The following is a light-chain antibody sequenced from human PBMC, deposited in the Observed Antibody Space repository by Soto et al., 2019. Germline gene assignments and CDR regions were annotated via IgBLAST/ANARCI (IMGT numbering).Light chain of an antibody. J-gene: IGKJ2*01. V-gene: IGKV4-1*01. CDR3: QQYYSSLLYT. Sequence: DIVMTQSPDSLAVSLGERATINCKSSQSIFYSSDNKNYLAWYQQKPGQPPKLLIYWASIRVSGVPDRFSGSGSGTDFTLTMSSLQPEDVAIYYCQQYYSSLLYTFGQGTKLEIK. CDR1: QSIFYSSDNKNY. CDR2: WAS.